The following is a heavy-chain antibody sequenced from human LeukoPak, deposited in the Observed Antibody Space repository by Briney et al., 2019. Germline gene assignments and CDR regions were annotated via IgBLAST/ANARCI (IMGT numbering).Heavy chain of an antibody. D-gene: IGHD6-19*01. J-gene: IGHJ3*02. CDR3: ARAVAGRDDAFDI. CDR1: GGSISSSNW. Sequence: SETLSLTCAVSGGSISSSNWWSWVRQPPGKGLEWIGEIYHSGSTNYNPSLKSRVTISVDKSENQFSLKLSSVTAADTAVYYSARAVAGRDDAFDIWGQGTMVTVSS. CDR2: IYHSGST. V-gene: IGHV4-4*02.